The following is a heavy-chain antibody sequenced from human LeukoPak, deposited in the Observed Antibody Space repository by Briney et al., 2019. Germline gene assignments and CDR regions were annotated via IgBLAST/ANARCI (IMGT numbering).Heavy chain of an antibody. Sequence: PGRSLRLSCAASEFTFSSYGMHWVRQAPGKGLEWVAVIWYDGSNKYYADSVKGRFTISRDNSKNTLYLQMNSLRAEDTAVYYCAKGRSGDYSSLDYWGQGTLVTVSS. CDR2: IWYDGSNK. CDR1: EFTFSSYG. V-gene: IGHV3-33*06. D-gene: IGHD4-17*01. CDR3: AKGRSGDYSSLDY. J-gene: IGHJ4*02.